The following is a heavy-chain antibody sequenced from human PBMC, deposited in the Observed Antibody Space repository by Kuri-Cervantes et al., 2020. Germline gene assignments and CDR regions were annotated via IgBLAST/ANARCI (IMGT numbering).Heavy chain of an antibody. CDR1: GFTFSDYY. Sequence: GRSLRLSCAASGFTFSDYYMSWIRQPPGKGLEWVSYISSSGSTIYYADSVKGRFTISRDNAKNSLYLQMNSLRAEDTAVYYCASDDYGGNSGLCWGQGTLVTVSS. V-gene: IGHV3-11*04. CDR2: ISSSGSTI. CDR3: ASDDYGGNSGLC. D-gene: IGHD4-23*01. J-gene: IGHJ4*02.